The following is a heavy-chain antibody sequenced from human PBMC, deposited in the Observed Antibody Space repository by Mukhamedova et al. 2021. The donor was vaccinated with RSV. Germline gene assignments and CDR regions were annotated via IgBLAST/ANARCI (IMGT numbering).Heavy chain of an antibody. CDR3: ARGGSSSLVADY. Sequence: GKGLEWIGYIYYSGSTNYNPSLKSRVTISVDTSKNQFSLKLSSVTAADTAVYYCARGGSSSLVADYWGQGTLVTVPS. CDR2: IYYSGST. J-gene: IGHJ4*02. V-gene: IGHV4-59*01. D-gene: IGHD6-6*01.